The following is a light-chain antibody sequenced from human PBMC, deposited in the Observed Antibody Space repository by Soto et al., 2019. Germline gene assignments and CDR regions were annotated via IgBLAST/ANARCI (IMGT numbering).Light chain of an antibody. J-gene: IGKJ4*01. CDR1: QRLVHSDVNTY. Sequence: ISCMSRQRLVHSDVNTYLSCLQQRPCQPPRLLXSTXSNLFSGGPDRLTGSGAGTDFPLKISRVAAEEVGTYYCMQQTQFTFTVGGGTKVDIK. V-gene: IGKV2-24*01. CDR2: TXS. CDR3: MQQTQFTFT.